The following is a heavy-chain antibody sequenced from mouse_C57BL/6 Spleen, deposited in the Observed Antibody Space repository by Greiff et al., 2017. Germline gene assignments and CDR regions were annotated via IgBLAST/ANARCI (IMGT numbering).Heavy chain of an antibody. V-gene: IGHV1-15*01. CDR3: TRSGLLRPWFAY. CDR2: IDPETGGT. D-gene: IGHD1-2*01. J-gene: IGHJ3*01. CDR1: GYTFTDYE. Sequence: VQLQQSGAELVRPGASVTLSCKASGYTFTDYEMHWVKQTPVHGLEWIGAIDPETGGTAYNQKFKGKDILTADKSSSTAYMELRSLTSEDSAVYYCTRSGLLRPWFAYWGQGTLVTVSA.